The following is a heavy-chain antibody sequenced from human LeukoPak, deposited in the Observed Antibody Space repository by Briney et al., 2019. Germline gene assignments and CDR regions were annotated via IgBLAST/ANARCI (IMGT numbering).Heavy chain of an antibody. CDR1: GFSFSNYW. J-gene: IGHJ4*02. V-gene: IGHV3-7*01. CDR2: IKQDGSEE. Sequence: GGSLRLSCAASGFSFSNYWMSWVRQAPGKGLEWVAYIKQDGSEEYYVDSVKGRFTISRDNAKSSLYLQMTSLRADDTAVYYCVRDAGGYGFYGDYWGQGTLVTVSS. D-gene: IGHD5-18*01. CDR3: VRDAGGYGFYGDY.